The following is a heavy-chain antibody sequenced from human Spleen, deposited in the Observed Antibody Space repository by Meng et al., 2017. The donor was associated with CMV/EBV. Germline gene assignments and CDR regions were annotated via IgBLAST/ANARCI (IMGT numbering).Heavy chain of an antibody. V-gene: IGHV3-49*04. J-gene: IGHJ4*02. Sequence: GGSLRLSCTASGFTFGDYAMSWVRQAPGKGLEWVGFIRSKAYGGTTEYAASVKGRFTISRDDSKSIAYLQMNSLKTEDTAVYYCTTDPGGHADYWGQGTLVTVSS. CDR2: IRSKAYGGTT. D-gene: IGHD3-16*01. CDR3: TTDPGGHADY. CDR1: GFTFGDYA.